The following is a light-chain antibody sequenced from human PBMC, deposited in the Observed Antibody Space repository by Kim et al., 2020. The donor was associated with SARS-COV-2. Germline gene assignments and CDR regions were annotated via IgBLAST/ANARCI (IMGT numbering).Light chain of an antibody. CDR3: QQYGSSPYT. CDR2: GAS. Sequence: LSPGERATLSCRASQSVSRSYLAWCQQKPGQAPRLLIDGASSRATGIPDRFSGSGSGTDFTLTISRLEPEDFAVYYCQQYGSSPYTFGQGTKLEIK. CDR1: QSVSRSY. J-gene: IGKJ2*01. V-gene: IGKV3-20*01.